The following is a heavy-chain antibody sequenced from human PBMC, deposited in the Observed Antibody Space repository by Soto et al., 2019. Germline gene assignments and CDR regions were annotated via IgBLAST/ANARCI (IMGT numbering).Heavy chain of an antibody. CDR2: IWYDGSNK. V-gene: IGHV3-33*01. Sequence: GGSLRLSCAASGFTFSSYGMHWVRQAPGKGLEWVAVIWYDGSNKYYADSVKGRFTISRDNSKNTLYPQMNSLRAEDTAVYYCARAGCSGGSCYSYVYYYYMDVWGKGTTVTVSS. CDR3: ARAGCSGGSCYSYVYYYYMDV. CDR1: GFTFSSYG. J-gene: IGHJ6*03. D-gene: IGHD2-15*01.